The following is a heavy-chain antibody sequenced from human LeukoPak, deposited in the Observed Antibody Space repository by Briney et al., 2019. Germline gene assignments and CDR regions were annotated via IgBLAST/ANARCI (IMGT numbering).Heavy chain of an antibody. CDR2: IYYSGST. CDR1: GGSISSYY. J-gene: IGHJ3*02. D-gene: IGHD5-18*01. CDR3: ARVVDTGDAFDI. Sequence: PSETLSLTCTVSGGSISSYYWSWIRQPPGKGLEWIGYIYYSGSTNYNPSLKSRVTISVDTSKNQFSLKLSSVTAADTAVYYCARVVDTGDAFDIWGQGTMVTVSS. V-gene: IGHV4-59*01.